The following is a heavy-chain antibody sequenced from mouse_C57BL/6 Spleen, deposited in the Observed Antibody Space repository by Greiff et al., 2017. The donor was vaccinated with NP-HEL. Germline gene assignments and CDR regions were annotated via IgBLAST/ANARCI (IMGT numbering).Heavy chain of an antibody. J-gene: IGHJ1*03. Sequence: VQLQQSGAELVRPGTSVKVSCKASGYAFTNYLIEWVKQRPGQGLEWIGVINPGSGGTNYNEKFKGKATLTADKSSSTAYMQLSSLTSEDSAVYFCATTDSNSLGYFDVWGTGTTVTVSS. CDR2: INPGSGGT. CDR3: ATTDSNSLGYFDV. CDR1: GYAFTNYL. V-gene: IGHV1-54*01. D-gene: IGHD2-5*01.